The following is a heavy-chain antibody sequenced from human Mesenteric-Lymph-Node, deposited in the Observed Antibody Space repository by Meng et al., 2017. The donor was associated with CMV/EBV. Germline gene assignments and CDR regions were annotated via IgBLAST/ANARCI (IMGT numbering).Heavy chain of an antibody. Sequence: ASVKVSCKASGYTFTGYYMHWVRQAPGQGLEWMGWMNPNSGNTGYAQKFQGRVTMTRNTSISTAYMELSSLRSEDTAVYYCARGQTYYYGSGIVNWGQGTLVTVSS. CDR3: ARGQTYYYGSGIVN. J-gene: IGHJ4*02. CDR2: MNPNSGNT. V-gene: IGHV1-8*02. CDR1: GYTFTGYY. D-gene: IGHD3-10*01.